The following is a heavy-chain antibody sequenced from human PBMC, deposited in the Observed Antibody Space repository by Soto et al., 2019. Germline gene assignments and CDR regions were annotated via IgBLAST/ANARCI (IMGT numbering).Heavy chain of an antibody. J-gene: IGHJ4*02. V-gene: IGHV1-8*01. CDR2: VNPNNGDT. CDR3: AKVSRKGSAIDFDY. D-gene: IGHD3-10*01. CDR1: GYTFSNYD. Sequence: QVQLVQSGAELKKPGASVKVSCKASGYTFSNYDMNWVRQATGQGPEWIGWVNPNNGDTGYAQKFQGRVTLATDSPTPTAYLEPTSLRSEDTAIYYCAKVSRKGSAIDFDYWGQGTLITVSS.